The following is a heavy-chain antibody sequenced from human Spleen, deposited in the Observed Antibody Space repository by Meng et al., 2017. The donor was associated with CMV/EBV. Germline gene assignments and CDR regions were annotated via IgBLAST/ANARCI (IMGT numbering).Heavy chain of an antibody. CDR1: GFTFSSYW. D-gene: IGHD1-26*01. J-gene: IGHJ4*02. Sequence: GGSLRLSCAASGFTFSSYWMRWVRQAPGKGLEWVANIKQDGSEKYYVDSVKGRFTISRDNAKNSLYLQMNSLRAKDTAVYDCAREDGSYFPLRDYWGQGALVTVSS. V-gene: IGHV3-7*01. CDR2: IKQDGSEK. CDR3: AREDGSYFPLRDY.